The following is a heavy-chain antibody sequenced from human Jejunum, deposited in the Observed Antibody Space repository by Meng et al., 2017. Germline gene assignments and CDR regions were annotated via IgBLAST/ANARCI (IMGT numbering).Heavy chain of an antibody. D-gene: IGHD6-13*01. V-gene: IGHV2-5*02. CDR3: AHRGSVSWDYFDY. CDR1: GFCRSTSGVG. J-gene: IGHJ4*02. CDR2: IYWDDET. Sequence: ITLMESGPTLVKPTQPLPPDCTISGFCRSTSGVGVGLIRQPPGKALEWRAIIYWDDETRYSPSLKSRLAISRESAKNQVVITMANMDPVDTATYYCAHRGSVSWDYFDYWGQGTLVTVSS.